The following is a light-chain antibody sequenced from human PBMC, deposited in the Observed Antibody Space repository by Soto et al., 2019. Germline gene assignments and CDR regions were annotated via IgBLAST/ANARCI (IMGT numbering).Light chain of an antibody. CDR1: SSHVGSYNL. Sequence: QSVLTQPASVSGSPGQSITVSCTRTSSHVGSYNLVSWYQQHPGEAPKLMIYEVSKWPSGVSNRFSGSKSGNTASLTISGLQAEDEADYYCCSYAGSSTFYVFGTGTKVTGL. CDR2: EVS. J-gene: IGLJ1*01. V-gene: IGLV2-23*02. CDR3: CSYAGSSTFYV.